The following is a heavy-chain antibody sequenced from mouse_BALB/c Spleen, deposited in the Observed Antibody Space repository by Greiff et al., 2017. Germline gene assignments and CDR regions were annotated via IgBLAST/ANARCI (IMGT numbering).Heavy chain of an antibody. V-gene: IGHV5-6-5*01. CDR3: ARGDGNAMDY. D-gene: IGHD1-1*01. CDR2: ISSGGST. CDR1: GFTFSSYA. J-gene: IGHJ4*01. Sequence: EVNLVESGGGLVKPGGSLKLSCAASGFTFSSYAMSWVRQTPEKRLEWVASISSGGSTYYPDSVKGRFTISRDNARNILYLQMSSLRSEDTSMYYCARGDGNAMDYWGQGTSVTVSS.